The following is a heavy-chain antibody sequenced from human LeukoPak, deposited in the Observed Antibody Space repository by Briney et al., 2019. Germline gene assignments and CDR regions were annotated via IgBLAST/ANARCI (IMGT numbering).Heavy chain of an antibody. CDR2: ISYDGTNK. J-gene: IGHJ4*02. CDR3: AKDLHGVSDTSYYFDY. V-gene: IGHV3-30*18. Sequence: GGSLRLFCAASGFTFSNYGMHWVRQAPGKGLEWVAAISYDGTNKYYADSVKGRSTISRDNSKNTLYLQMNGLRTEDTAVFYCAKDLHGVSDTSYYFDYWGRGTLVTVSS. D-gene: IGHD3-3*01. CDR1: GFTFSNYG.